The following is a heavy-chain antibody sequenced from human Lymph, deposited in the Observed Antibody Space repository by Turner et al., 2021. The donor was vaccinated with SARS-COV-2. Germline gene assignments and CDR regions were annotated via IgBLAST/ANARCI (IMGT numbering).Heavy chain of an antibody. CDR3: AKVRSIFGVVIGGMDV. Sequence: QVQLVESGGGVVQPGRLLRLSCTVSGFTFSSYVMNWVRQAPGKRLEWLAVISYDGSNKNYADSVKGRFTISRDNSKNTLYLQMNSLRAEDTAVYYCAKVRSIFGVVIGGMDVWGQGTTVTVSS. J-gene: IGHJ6*02. D-gene: IGHD3-3*01. CDR2: ISYDGSNK. CDR1: GFTFSSYV. V-gene: IGHV3-30*18.